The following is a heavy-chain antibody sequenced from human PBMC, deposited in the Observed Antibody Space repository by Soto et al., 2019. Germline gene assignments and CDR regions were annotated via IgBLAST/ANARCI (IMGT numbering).Heavy chain of an antibody. V-gene: IGHV1-8*01. CDR1: GYTFTEFD. D-gene: IGHD3-3*01. CDR3: ARVLRFFGGHAGY. J-gene: IGHJ4*02. Sequence: ASVKVSCKTSGYTFTEFDINWVRQAPGQGLEWMGWMNTNTGNTGYAQKFQGRVTMTRDTSISTAYMELRRLRSEDTAVYYCARVLRFFGGHAGYWGQGTLVTVSS. CDR2: MNTNTGNT.